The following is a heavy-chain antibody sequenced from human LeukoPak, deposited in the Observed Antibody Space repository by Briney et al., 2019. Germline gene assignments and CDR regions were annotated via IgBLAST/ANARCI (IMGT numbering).Heavy chain of an antibody. V-gene: IGHV3-20*04. J-gene: IGHJ3*02. CDR1: GFTFDDYG. D-gene: IGHD3-10*01. CDR3: ARGQNYYGSGGQTFDI. Sequence: PGGSLRLSCAASGFTFDDYGMSWVRQAPGKGLEWVSGINWNGGSTGYADSVKGRFTISRDNAKNSLYLQVSSLRAEDTAWYYCARGQNYYGSGGQTFDIWGQGTMVTVSS. CDR2: INWNGGST.